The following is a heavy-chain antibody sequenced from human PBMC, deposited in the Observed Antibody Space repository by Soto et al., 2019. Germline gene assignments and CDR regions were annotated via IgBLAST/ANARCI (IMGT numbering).Heavy chain of an antibody. V-gene: IGHV3-48*01. CDR1: GFTLSDYG. CDR2: ISDRGSRM. J-gene: IGHJ4*02. D-gene: IGHD1-26*01. Sequence: GGSLRLSCVVSGFTLSDYGLNWVRQAPGKRLEWVSYISDRGSRMFYADSVKGRFTISRDTANNSLHLQMNSLRVEDTAVYYCAPQGVGATGYIYWGQGTLVTVSS. CDR3: APQGVGATGYIY.